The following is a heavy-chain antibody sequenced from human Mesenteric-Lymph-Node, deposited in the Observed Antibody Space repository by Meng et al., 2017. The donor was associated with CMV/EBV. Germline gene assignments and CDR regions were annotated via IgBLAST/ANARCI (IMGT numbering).Heavy chain of an antibody. D-gene: IGHD4-11*01. CDR2: VTSSGGSA. J-gene: IGHJ4*02. CDR1: GFTFSDYG. CDR3: AKESFSNYASFWSAH. V-gene: IGHV3-23*01. Sequence: GESLKISCTASGFTFSDYGMHWVRQAPGKGLEWVSTVTSSGGSAYYADSVKGRFIISRDNSKNTLYLEMNSLRAEDTALYYCAKESFSNYASFWSAHWGQGTLVTVSS.